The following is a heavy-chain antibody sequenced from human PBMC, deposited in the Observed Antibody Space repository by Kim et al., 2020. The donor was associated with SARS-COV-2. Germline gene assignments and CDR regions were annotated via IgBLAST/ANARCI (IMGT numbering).Heavy chain of an antibody. J-gene: IGHJ4*02. Sequence: GGSLRLSCAASGFSFTSYSMNWVRQAPGKGLEWISYISSSSDTIYYADSVKGRFTISRDNAKNSLYLQMNSLRAEDSAFYYCARDLSCGYWGQGTLVTVSS. D-gene: IGHD2-15*01. CDR3: ARDLSCGY. CDR2: ISSSSDTI. V-gene: IGHV3-48*04. CDR1: GFSFTSYS.